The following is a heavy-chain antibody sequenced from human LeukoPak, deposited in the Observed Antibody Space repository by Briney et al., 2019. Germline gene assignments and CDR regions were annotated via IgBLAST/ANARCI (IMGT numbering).Heavy chain of an antibody. CDR3: ARARGYIIGWYRGYSYFGLDF. V-gene: IGHV3-33*01. Sequence: PGGPLRLSCAAPGFTLSDYGMHWVRQAPGKGLEWAALIWFDGSTEDYADSVKGRFTICRGNSKNTLYQQMNPQRAEDTAVYFCARARGYIIGWYRGYSYFGLDFWVQGTTVSVCS. CDR2: IWFDGSTE. J-gene: IGHJ6*02. D-gene: IGHD6-19*01. CDR1: GFTLSDYG.